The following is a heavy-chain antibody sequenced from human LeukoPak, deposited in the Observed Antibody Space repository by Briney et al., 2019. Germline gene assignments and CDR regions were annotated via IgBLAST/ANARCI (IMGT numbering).Heavy chain of an antibody. J-gene: IGHJ4*02. V-gene: IGHV4-30-4*08. D-gene: IGHD3-3*01. Sequence: PSQTLSLTGTVSGGSISSGDYYWSWIRRPPGKGLEWIGYIYYSGSTYYNPSLKSRVTISVDTSKNQFSLKLSSVTAADTAVYYCAKSSADYDFWSGYPLLFDYWGQGTLVTVSS. CDR2: IYYSGST. CDR3: AKSSADYDFWSGYPLLFDY. CDR1: GGSISSGDYY.